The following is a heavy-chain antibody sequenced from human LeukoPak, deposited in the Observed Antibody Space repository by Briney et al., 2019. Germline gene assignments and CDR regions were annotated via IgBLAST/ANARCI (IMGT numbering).Heavy chain of an antibody. CDR2: MNPNSGNT. CDR3: ARGLYCSSTSCYGRFDP. J-gene: IGHJ5*02. V-gene: IGHV1-8*02. Sequence: ASVKVSCKASGGTFSSYAISWVRQATGQGLEWMGWMNPNSGNTGYAQKFQGRVTMTRNTSISTAYMELSSLRSEDTAVYYCARGLYCSSTSCYGRFDPWGQGTLVTVSS. D-gene: IGHD2-2*01. CDR1: GGTFSSYA.